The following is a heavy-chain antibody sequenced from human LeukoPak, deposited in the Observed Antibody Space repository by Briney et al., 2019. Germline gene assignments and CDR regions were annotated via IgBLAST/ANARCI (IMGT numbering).Heavy chain of an antibody. CDR1: GGSISSGGYY. D-gene: IGHD5-12*01. CDR2: IYYSGST. Sequence: PSETLSLTCTVSGGSISSGGYYWSWIRQHPGKGLEWIGYIYYSGSTYYNPSLKSRVTIPVDTSKNQFSLKLSSVTAADTAVYYCARESPRAGYARFDPWGQGTLVTVSS. V-gene: IGHV4-31*03. CDR3: ARESPRAGYARFDP. J-gene: IGHJ5*02.